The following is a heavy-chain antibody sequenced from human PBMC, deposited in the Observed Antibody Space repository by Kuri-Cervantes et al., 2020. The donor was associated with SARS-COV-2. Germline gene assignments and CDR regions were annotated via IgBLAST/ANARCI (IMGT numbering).Heavy chain of an antibody. J-gene: IGHJ4*02. V-gene: IGHV4-61*01. CDR1: GYSISSGYY. CDR3: ARSLQLVRFDY. D-gene: IGHD6-6*01. CDR2: IYYSGST. Sequence: SETLSLTCTVSGYSISSGYYWGWIRQPPGKGLEWIGYIYYSGSTNYNPSLKSRVTISVDTSKNQFSLKLSSVTAADTAVYYCARSLQLVRFDYWGQGTLVTVSS.